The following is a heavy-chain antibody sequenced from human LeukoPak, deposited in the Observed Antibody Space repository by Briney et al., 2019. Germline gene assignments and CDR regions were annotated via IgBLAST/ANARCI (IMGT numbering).Heavy chain of an antibody. J-gene: IGHJ5*02. CDR1: GGSFSGYY. D-gene: IGHD3-10*01. V-gene: IGHV4-34*01. CDR3: ARRTITMVRGVSNWFDP. Sequence: SETLSLTCTVYGGSFSGYYWSWIRQPPGKGLEWIGEINHSGSTNYNPSLKSRVTISVDTSKNQFSLKLSSVTAADTAVYYCARRTITMVRGVSNWFDPWGQGTLVTVSS. CDR2: INHSGST.